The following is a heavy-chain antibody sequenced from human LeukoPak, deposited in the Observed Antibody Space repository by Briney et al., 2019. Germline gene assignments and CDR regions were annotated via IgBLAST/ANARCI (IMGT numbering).Heavy chain of an antibody. Sequence: SETLSLTCAVYGGSFSGYYWSWIRQPPGKGLEGIGEINHSGSTNYNPSLKSRVTISVDTSKNQFSLKLSSVTAADTAVYYCARGKWRWYYYDSSGYYGAYFDYWGQGTLVTVSS. J-gene: IGHJ4*02. D-gene: IGHD3-22*01. V-gene: IGHV4-34*01. CDR2: INHSGST. CDR3: ARGKWRWYYYDSSGYYGAYFDY. CDR1: GGSFSGYY.